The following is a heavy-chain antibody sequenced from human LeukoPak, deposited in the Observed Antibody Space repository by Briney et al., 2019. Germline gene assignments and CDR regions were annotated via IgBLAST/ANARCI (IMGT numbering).Heavy chain of an antibody. J-gene: IGHJ4*02. D-gene: IGHD4-17*01. CDR2: IRYDGSNK. Sequence: GGSLRLSCAASGFTFSSYGMHWVRQAPGEGLEWVAFIRYDGSNKYYADSVKGRFTISRDNSKNTLYLQMNSLRAEDTAVYYCAKAPHPDYGDYAYFDYWGQGTLVTVSS. CDR1: GFTFSSYG. V-gene: IGHV3-30*02. CDR3: AKAPHPDYGDYAYFDY.